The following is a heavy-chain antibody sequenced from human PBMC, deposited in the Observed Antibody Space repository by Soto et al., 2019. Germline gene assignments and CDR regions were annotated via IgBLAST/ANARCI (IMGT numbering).Heavy chain of an antibody. CDR1: GGPISSGGYY. D-gene: IGHD3-3*01. J-gene: IGHJ6*02. V-gene: IGHV4-31*03. CDR3: ARFVTIFGVVSGEDYYYGMDF. CDR2: IYYSGST. Sequence: TVSLTRTVSGGPISSGGYYWSWIHEHPGKGLEWIGYIYYSGSTYYNPSLKSRVTISVDTSKNQFSLKLSSVTAADTAVYYCARFVTIFGVVSGEDYYYGMDFWGQGTTVTV.